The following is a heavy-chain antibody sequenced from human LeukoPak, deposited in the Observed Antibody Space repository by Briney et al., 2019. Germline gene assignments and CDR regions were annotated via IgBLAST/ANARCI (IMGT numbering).Heavy chain of an antibody. CDR1: GGSFSGYY. Sequence: SETLSLTCAVYGGSFSGYYWSWIRQPPGKGLEWIGEINHSGSTNYNPSLKSRVTISVDTSKNQFSLKLSSVTAADTAVYYCARMQLGPSNPDAFDIWGQGTMVTVSS. CDR2: INHSGST. J-gene: IGHJ3*02. CDR3: ARMQLGPSNPDAFDI. V-gene: IGHV4-34*01. D-gene: IGHD6-13*01.